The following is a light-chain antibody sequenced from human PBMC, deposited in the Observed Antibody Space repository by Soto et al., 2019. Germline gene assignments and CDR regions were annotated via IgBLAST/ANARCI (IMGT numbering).Light chain of an antibody. V-gene: IGLV2-14*03. J-gene: IGLJ1*01. CDR1: SSDVGAFNY. CDR3: ASYTTSSTDV. CDR2: DVS. Sequence: QSALTQPASVSGSPGQSIAISCTGTSSDVGAFNYVSWYQQHPGKAPKFMIFDVSSRPSGVYDRFSGSKSGNTASLTISGLQTEDEADYYCASYTTSSTDVFGPGTKVTVL.